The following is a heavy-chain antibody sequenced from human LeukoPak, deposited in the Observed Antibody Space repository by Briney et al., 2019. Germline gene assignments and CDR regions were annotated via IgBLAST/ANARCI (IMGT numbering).Heavy chain of an antibody. CDR2: ISGNGGSI. CDR1: GFTVSSNY. V-gene: IGHV3-23*01. D-gene: IGHD2-15*01. CDR3: AKDSTVVVVTATLFDS. Sequence: GGSLRLSCAASGFTVSSNYMSWVRQAPGKGLEWVSAISGNGGSIYYADSVKGRFTISRDNSKNTLYLQMNSLRADDTAVYYCAKDSTVVVVTATLFDSWGQGTLVTVSS. J-gene: IGHJ4*02.